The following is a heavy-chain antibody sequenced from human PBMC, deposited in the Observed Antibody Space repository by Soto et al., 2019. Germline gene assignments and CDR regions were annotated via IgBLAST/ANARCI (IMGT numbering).Heavy chain of an antibody. CDR3: AKAPLRYFDWLSDAFDI. J-gene: IGHJ3*02. Sequence: EVQLLESGGGLVQPGGSLRLSCAASGFTFSRYAMSWVRQAPGRGLEWVSAISGSGGSTYYADSVKGRFTISRDNSKNTLYLQKNSLRAEDTAVYYCAKAPLRYFDWLSDAFDIWGQGTMVTVSS. CDR1: GFTFSRYA. D-gene: IGHD3-9*01. V-gene: IGHV3-23*01. CDR2: ISGSGGST.